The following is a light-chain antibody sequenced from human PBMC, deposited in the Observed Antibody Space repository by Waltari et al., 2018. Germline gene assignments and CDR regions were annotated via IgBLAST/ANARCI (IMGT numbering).Light chain of an antibody. V-gene: IGLV1-40*01. CDR3: QSYDSSLGGSRV. J-gene: IGLJ2*01. Sequence: QRRPRTAPQLLMLGNVNRPAGVPDLFSVANSGTSASLAVTGLRAEDEADYYWQSYDSSLGGSRVFGGGTKLTVL. CDR2: GNV.